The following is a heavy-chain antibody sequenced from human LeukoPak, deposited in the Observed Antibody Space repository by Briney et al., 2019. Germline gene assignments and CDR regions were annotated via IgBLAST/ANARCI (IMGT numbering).Heavy chain of an antibody. Sequence: PGGSLRLSCAASGFTFSDYYMSWIRQAPGKGLEWVSYISSSGSTIYYADSVKGRSTISRDNAKNSLYLQMNSLRAEDTAVYYCATSPPGAGYYYYYYMDVWGKGTTVTVSS. V-gene: IGHV3-11*01. CDR2: ISSSGSTI. D-gene: IGHD6-6*01. CDR3: ATSPPGAGYYYYYYMDV. J-gene: IGHJ6*03. CDR1: GFTFSDYY.